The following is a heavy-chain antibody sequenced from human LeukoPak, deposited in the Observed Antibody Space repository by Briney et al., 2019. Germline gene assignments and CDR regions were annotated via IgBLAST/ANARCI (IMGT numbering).Heavy chain of an antibody. V-gene: IGHV4-39*01. CDR3: ARHKMVRGIGYHYYMDV. CDR2: IYYNGTT. D-gene: IGHD3-10*01. CDR1: GGSISTSSYY. Sequence: SETLSLTCTVSGGSISTSSYYWGWIRQPPGKGLQWIGSIYYNGTTYYNPSLKSRVIISVDTSKNQFSLKLSSATAADTAVFYCARHKMVRGIGYHYYMDVWGKGTTVTISS. J-gene: IGHJ6*03.